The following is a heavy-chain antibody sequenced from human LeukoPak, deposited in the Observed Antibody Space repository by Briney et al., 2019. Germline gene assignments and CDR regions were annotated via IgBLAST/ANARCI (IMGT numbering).Heavy chain of an antibody. Sequence: GGSLRLSCAASGFTFSSYAMRWVRQAPGKGLEWVSAISGSGGSTYYADSVKGRFTISRDNSKNTLYLQMNSLRAGDTALYYCAKDAGYSSGREFDYWGQGTLVTVSS. V-gene: IGHV3-23*01. J-gene: IGHJ4*02. D-gene: IGHD6-19*01. CDR3: AKDAGYSSGREFDY. CDR2: ISGSGGST. CDR1: GFTFSSYA.